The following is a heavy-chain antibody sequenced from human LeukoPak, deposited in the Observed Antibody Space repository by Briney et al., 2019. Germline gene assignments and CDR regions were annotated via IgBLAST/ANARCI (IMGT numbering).Heavy chain of an antibody. CDR2: TRTKANSYST. Sequence: GGSLRLSCAASGFTFSDHYMDWVRQAPGKGLEWVGRTRTKANSYSTEYAASVKGRFTISRDDSKNSLHLQMNSLKTEDTAVYYCTRGPADYWGQGTLVTVSS. CDR3: TRGPADY. V-gene: IGHV3-72*01. CDR1: GFTFSDHY. J-gene: IGHJ4*02.